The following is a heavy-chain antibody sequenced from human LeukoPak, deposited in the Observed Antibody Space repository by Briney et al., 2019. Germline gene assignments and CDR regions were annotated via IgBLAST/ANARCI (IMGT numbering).Heavy chain of an antibody. J-gene: IGHJ6*04. V-gene: IGHV4-30-4*08. CDR3: ARDDFWSRPGDV. D-gene: IGHD3-3*01. Sequence: TSETLSLTCTVSGGSISSGDYYWSWIRQPPGKGLEWIGYIYYSGSTYYNPSLKSRVTISVDTSKNQFSLKLSSVTAADTAVYYCARDDFWSRPGDVWGKGTTVTVSS. CDR1: GGSISSGDYY. CDR2: IYYSGST.